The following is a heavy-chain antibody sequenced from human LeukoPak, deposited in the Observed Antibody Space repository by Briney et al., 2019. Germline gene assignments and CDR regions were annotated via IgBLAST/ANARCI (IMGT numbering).Heavy chain of an antibody. CDR3: ASESRSGHMGLDAFDI. V-gene: IGHV3-30-3*01. J-gene: IGHJ3*02. Sequence: GRSLRLSCAASGFNFGSYAMHWVRQAPGKGLEWVALISYDGSNKYHADSVKGRFTISRDNSDNTLYLQMNSLRPEDTAVYYCASESRSGHMGLDAFDIWGQGTMVTVSS. D-gene: IGHD6-19*01. CDR2: ISYDGSNK. CDR1: GFNFGSYA.